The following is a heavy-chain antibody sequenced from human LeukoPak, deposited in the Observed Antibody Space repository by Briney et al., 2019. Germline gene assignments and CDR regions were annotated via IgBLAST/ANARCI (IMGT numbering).Heavy chain of an antibody. CDR2: ISSSSSYI. CDR3: AKDQWRGGYDY. V-gene: IGHV3-21*04. CDR1: GFTFSSYS. Sequence: GGSLRLSCAASGFTFSSYSMNWVRQAPGKGLEWVSSISSSSSYIYYADSVKGRFTISRDNSKNTLYLQMNSLRAEDTAVYYCAKDQWRGGYDYWGQGTLVTVSS. J-gene: IGHJ4*02. D-gene: IGHD5-12*01.